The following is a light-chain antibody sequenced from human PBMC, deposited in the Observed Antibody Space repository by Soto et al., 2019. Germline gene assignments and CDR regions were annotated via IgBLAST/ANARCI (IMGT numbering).Light chain of an antibody. CDR1: QCLXSW. CDR2: AAS. Sequence: DTPVTQSPSSVPASVADSVTITCRASQCLXSWFVWYQQKPGKAPKFLTYAASSLQTGCPSRFSGSGSGTDFTLTISSLQPEDFAAYYCQQANNVPLTFGGGTKVDIK. J-gene: IGKJ4*02. V-gene: IGKV1-12*01. CDR3: QQANNVPLT.